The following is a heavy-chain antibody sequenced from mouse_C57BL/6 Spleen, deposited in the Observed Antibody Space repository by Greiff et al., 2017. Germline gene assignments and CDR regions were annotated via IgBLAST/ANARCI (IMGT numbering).Heavy chain of an antibody. J-gene: IGHJ1*03. CDR3: ARARGGTTVVGHWYFDV. CDR2: INYDGSST. V-gene: IGHV5-16*01. D-gene: IGHD1-1*01. CDR1: GFTFSDYY. Sequence: EVMLVESEGGLVQPGSSMKLSCTASGFTFSDYYMAWVRQVPEKGLEWVANINYDGSSTYYLDSLKSRFIISRDNAKNILYLQMSSLKSEDTATYYCARARGGTTVVGHWYFDVWGTGTTVTVSS.